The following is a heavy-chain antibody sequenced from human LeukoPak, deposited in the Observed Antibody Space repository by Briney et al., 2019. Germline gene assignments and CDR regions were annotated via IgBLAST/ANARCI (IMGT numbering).Heavy chain of an antibody. D-gene: IGHD5-24*01. J-gene: IGHJ4*02. CDR3: ARGWRDGYNFRY. V-gene: IGHV4-59*08. CDR1: GDSISSDY. Sequence: SETLSLSCTVSGDSISSDYWSWIRQPPGKGLEWIAYIYDSVSTNYNPSLKSRVTISADASKNQFSLRLTSVTAADTAVYYCARGWRDGYNFRYWGQGALVTVSS. CDR2: IYDSVST.